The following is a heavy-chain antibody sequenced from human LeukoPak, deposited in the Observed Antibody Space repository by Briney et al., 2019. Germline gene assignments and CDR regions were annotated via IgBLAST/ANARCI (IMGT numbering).Heavy chain of an antibody. CDR1: GGSISSYY. Sequence: SETLSLTCTVSGGSISSYYWSWIRQPPGKGLERIGHIYYSGSTNYNPSLKSRVTISIDTAKNQFSLRLSSVTAADTGVYYCARGAAGYSYGWGQGTLVTVSS. V-gene: IGHV4-59*01. CDR2: IYYSGST. D-gene: IGHD5-18*01. J-gene: IGHJ4*02. CDR3: ARGAAGYSYG.